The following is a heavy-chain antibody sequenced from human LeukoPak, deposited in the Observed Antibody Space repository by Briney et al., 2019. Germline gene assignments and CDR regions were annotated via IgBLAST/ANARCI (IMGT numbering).Heavy chain of an antibody. J-gene: IGHJ4*02. CDR2: IYHSGST. CDR1: GGSISSSNW. V-gene: IGHV4-4*02. CDR3: AREGKGYYYDSSGYSYYFDY. D-gene: IGHD3-22*01. Sequence: SGTLSLTCAVSGGSISSSNWWSWVRQPPGKGLEWIGEIYHSGSTKYNPSLKSRVTISVDTSKNQFSLKLSSVTAADTAVYYCAREGKGYYYDSSGYSYYFDYWGQGTLVTVSS.